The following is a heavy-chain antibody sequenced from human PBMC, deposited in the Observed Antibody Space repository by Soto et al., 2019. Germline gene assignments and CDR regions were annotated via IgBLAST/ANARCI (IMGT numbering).Heavy chain of an antibody. Sequence: SETLSLTCTVSGGSISSYYWSWIRQPPGKGLEWIGYIYYSGSTNYNPSLKSRVTISVDTSKNQFSLKLSSVTAADTAVYYCARTGGYDYGDYLFDYWGQGTLVTVSS. J-gene: IGHJ4*02. D-gene: IGHD4-17*01. CDR2: IYYSGST. CDR1: GGSISSYY. CDR3: ARTGGYDYGDYLFDY. V-gene: IGHV4-59*01.